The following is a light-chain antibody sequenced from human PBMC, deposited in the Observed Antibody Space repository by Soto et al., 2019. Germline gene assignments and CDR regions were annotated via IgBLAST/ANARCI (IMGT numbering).Light chain of an antibody. CDR3: QQSYSSPPT. CDR1: QSISSY. V-gene: IGKV3-11*01. Sequence: EIVLTQSPATLSFSPGEEATLSCRASQSISSYLAWYQQKPGQAPRLLIYDASNRATGIPARFSGRGAGTDFTLTISSLEPEDFATYYCQQSYSSPPTFGQGTKVDIK. CDR2: DAS. J-gene: IGKJ1*01.